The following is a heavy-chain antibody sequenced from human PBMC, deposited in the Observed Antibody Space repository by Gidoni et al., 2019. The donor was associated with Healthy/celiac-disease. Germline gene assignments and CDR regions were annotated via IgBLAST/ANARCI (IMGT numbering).Heavy chain of an antibody. CDR1: GPNFSSYA. Sequence: EVQLVESGGGLVQPGGSLRHSCAASGPNFSSYAMSWVRQAPGKGLECVSAISGGCGSTYYADSVKGRFTISRDNSKNTLYLQMNSLRAEDTAVYYCAKDTLSIAARPGGYFDYWGQGTLVTVSS. CDR2: ISGGCGST. J-gene: IGHJ4*02. D-gene: IGHD6-6*01. V-gene: IGHV3-23*04. CDR3: AKDTLSIAARPGGYFDY.